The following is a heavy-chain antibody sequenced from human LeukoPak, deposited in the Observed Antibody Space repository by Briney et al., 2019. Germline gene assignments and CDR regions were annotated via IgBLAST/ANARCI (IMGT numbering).Heavy chain of an antibody. Sequence: ASVKVSCKASGYTFTDYYMHWVRQASGQGLEWMGWIHPNSGDTKSAQRFQGRVTMTRDTSISTAYMELTRLTSDDTAVYYCASYYGHYTRNWMDTWGQGTLVTVSS. D-gene: IGHD4-17*01. CDR2: IHPNSGDT. V-gene: IGHV1-2*02. J-gene: IGHJ5*02. CDR1: GYTFTDYY. CDR3: ASYYGHYTRNWMDT.